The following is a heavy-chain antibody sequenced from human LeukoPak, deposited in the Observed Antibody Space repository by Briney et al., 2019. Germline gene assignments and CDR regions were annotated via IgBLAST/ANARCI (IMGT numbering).Heavy chain of an antibody. V-gene: IGHV4-28*01. CDR1: GYSISSSNW. D-gene: IGHD3-22*01. CDR3: ARTYYYDSSGYYFPGAFDI. Sequence: PSETLSLTCAVSGYSISSSNWWGWIRQPPGKGLEWIGYIYYSGSTYYNPSLKSRVTMSVGTSKNQFSLKLSSVTAVDTAVYYCARTYYYDSSGYYFPGAFDIWGQGTMVTVSS. CDR2: IYYSGST. J-gene: IGHJ3*02.